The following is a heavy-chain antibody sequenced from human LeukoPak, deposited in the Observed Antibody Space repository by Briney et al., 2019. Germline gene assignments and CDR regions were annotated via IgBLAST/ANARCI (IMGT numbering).Heavy chain of an antibody. J-gene: IGHJ4*02. CDR3: ARQRYYYGSGSPPPYFDY. Sequence: SETLSLTCAVYGGSFSGYYWSWIRQPPGKGLEWIGYIYYSGSTNYNPSLKSRVTISVDTSKNQFSLKLSSVTAADTAVYYCARQRYYYGSGSPPPYFDYWGQGTLVTVSS. V-gene: IGHV4-59*08. D-gene: IGHD3-10*01. CDR2: IYYSGST. CDR1: GGSFSGYY.